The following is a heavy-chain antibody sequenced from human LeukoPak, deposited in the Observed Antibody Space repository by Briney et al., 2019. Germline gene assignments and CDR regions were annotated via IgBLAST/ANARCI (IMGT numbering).Heavy chain of an antibody. V-gene: IGHV3-30-3*01. CDR2: ISYDGSNK. J-gene: IGHJ4*02. D-gene: IGHD1-26*01. CDR1: GFTFSSYA. Sequence: GGSLRLSCAASGFTFSSYAMHWVRQAPGKGLEWVAVISYDGSNKYYADSVKGRFTISRDNSKNTLYLQMNSLRAEDTAVYYCTTGGGSKVFDHWGQGALVTVSS. CDR3: TTGGGSKVFDH.